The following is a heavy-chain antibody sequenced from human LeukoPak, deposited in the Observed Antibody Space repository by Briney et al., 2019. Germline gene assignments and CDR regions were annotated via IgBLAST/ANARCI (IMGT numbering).Heavy chain of an antibody. Sequence: PGGSLRLSCAASGFTFSSYWMSWVRQAPGKGLEWVAFIRYDGSNNYYADSVKGRFTISRDNSKNTLYLQMNSLRAEDTAVYYCAKDALAVADYWGQGTLVTVSS. CDR3: AKDALAVADY. D-gene: IGHD6-19*01. CDR2: IRYDGSNN. V-gene: IGHV3-30*02. J-gene: IGHJ4*02. CDR1: GFTFSSYW.